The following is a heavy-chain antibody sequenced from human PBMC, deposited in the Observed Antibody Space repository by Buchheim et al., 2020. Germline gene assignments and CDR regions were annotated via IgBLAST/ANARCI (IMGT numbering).Heavy chain of an antibody. J-gene: IGHJ3*01. CDR2: IGSRTEIM. CDR3: ASGSVGAVDSNDAFDF. CDR1: GFTFKTDS. V-gene: IGHV3-48*04. D-gene: IGHD2-2*01. Sequence: EVQLVESGGGLVQPGGSLRLSCVASGFTFKTDSMNWVRQAPGKGLEWVSYIGSRTEIMSYADSVKGRFTISRDNAKNSLFLHINSLRAEDTAVYYCASGSVGAVDSNDAFDFWGQGT.